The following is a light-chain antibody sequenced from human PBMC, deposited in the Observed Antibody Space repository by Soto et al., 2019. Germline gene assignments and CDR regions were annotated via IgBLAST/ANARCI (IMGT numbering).Light chain of an antibody. Sequence: DIQMTQSPSTLSASVGDRVTITCRASQSISSWLAWYQQKPGKAPMLLTYDASSLESGVPTRFSGSGSGTEFTLTISSLQPDDSATYYCQQYNSYWTFGQGTKVDIK. CDR1: QSISSW. CDR2: DAS. V-gene: IGKV1-5*01. J-gene: IGKJ1*01. CDR3: QQYNSYWT.